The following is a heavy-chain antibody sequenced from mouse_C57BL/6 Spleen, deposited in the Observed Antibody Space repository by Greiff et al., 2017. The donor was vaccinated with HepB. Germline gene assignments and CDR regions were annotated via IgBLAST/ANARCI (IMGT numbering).Heavy chain of an antibody. V-gene: IGHV5-17*01. J-gene: IGHJ3*01. CDR1: GFTFSDYG. D-gene: IGHD1-1*01. CDR3: ARNFGSRGGFAY. Sequence: EVMLVESGGGLVKPGGSLKLSCAASGFTFSDYGMHWVRQAPEKGLEWVAYISSGSSTIYYADTVKGRFTISRDKAKNTLFLQMTSLRSEDTAMYYCARNFGSRGGFAYWGQVTLVTVSA. CDR2: ISSGSSTI.